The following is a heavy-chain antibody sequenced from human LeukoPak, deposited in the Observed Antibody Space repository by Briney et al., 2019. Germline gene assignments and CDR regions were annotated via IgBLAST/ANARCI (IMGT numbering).Heavy chain of an antibody. Sequence: SETLSLTCTVSGGSISSSGYYWGWIRQPPGKGLEWIGSMYYSGSTYYNPSLKSRVTISVDTSKNQFSLKLSSVTAADTAVYYCARGAPIFGVVIGYYYYYMDVWGKGTTVTVSS. CDR2: MYYSGST. CDR1: GGSISSSGYY. D-gene: IGHD3-3*01. V-gene: IGHV4-39*01. CDR3: ARGAPIFGVVIGYYYYYMDV. J-gene: IGHJ6*03.